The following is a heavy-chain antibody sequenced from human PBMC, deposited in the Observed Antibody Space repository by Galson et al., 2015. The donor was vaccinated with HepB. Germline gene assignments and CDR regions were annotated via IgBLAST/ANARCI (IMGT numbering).Heavy chain of an antibody. CDR2: IYYSGST. D-gene: IGHD3-22*01. Sequence: TLSLTCAVSGGSISSGGYYWSWIRQPPGKGLEWIGYIYYSGSTYYNPSLKSRVTISVDTSKNQFSLKLSSVTAADTAVYYCARVPFYYDSSGYYLASAYFDYWGQGTLVTVSS. CDR1: GGSISSGGYY. CDR3: ARVPFYYDSSGYYLASAYFDY. V-gene: IGHV4-30-4*01. J-gene: IGHJ4*02.